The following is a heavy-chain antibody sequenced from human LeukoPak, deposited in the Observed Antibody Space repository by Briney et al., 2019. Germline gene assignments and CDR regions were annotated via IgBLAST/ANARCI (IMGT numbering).Heavy chain of an antibody. CDR1: GGSFSGYY. Sequence: ASETLSLTCAVYGGSFSGYYWSWIRQPPGKGLEWIGEINHSGSTNYNPSLKSRVTISVDTSKNQFSLKLSSVTAADTAVYYCARGGAYYDFWSGYYSPSAPLDYWGQGTLVTVSS. D-gene: IGHD3-3*01. V-gene: IGHV4-34*01. J-gene: IGHJ4*02. CDR2: INHSGST. CDR3: ARGGAYYDFWSGYYSPSAPLDY.